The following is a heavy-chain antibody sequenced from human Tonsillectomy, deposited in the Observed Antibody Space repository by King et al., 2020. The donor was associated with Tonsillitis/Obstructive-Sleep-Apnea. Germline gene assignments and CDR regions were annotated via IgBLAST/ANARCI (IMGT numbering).Heavy chain of an antibody. CDR3: ARDKLITMVQGDAFEI. J-gene: IGHJ3*02. CDR2: INHSGST. V-gene: IGHV4-34*01. Sequence: VQLQQWGAGLLKPSETLSLTCAVYGGSFSGYYWNWIRQPPGKGLEWIGEINHSGSTNYNPSPKSRVTISLDTSKNQFSLKLSSVTAADTAVYYCARDKLITMVQGDAFEIWGQGTMVTVSS. CDR1: GGSFSGYY. D-gene: IGHD3-10*01.